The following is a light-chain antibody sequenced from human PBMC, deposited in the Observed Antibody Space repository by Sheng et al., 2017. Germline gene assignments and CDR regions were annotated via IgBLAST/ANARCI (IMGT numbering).Light chain of an antibody. J-gene: IGKJ3*01. CDR1: QSVSSN. CDR3: QQYNN. V-gene: IGKV3-15*01. CDR2: GAS. Sequence: EIVMTQSPATLSVSPGERATLSCRASQSVSSNLAWYQQKPGQAPRLLIYGASTRATGIPARFSGSGSGTEFTLTISSLQSEDFAVYYCQQYNNVGP.